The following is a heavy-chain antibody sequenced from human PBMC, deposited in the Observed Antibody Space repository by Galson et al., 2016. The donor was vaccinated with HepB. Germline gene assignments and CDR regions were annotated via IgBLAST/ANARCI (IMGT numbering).Heavy chain of an antibody. V-gene: IGHV6-1*01. CDR2: TYYRSKWST. J-gene: IGHJ3*01. CDR3: ARDAFGTVADSFDAFDV. CDR1: GDSVSSNTAA. D-gene: IGHD6-19*01. Sequence: CAISGDSVSSNTAAWTWIRQSPSRGLEYLGKTYYRSKWSTDYALSVRGRATILPDTSKNQVSLQLNSVTPEDTAVYYCARDAFGTVADSFDAFDVWGRGTMVTVSS.